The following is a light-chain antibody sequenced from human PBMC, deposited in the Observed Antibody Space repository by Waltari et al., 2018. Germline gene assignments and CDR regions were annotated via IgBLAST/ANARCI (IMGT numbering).Light chain of an antibody. Sequence: DIQMTQSPSSLSASIGDRVNITCRASENIGSYLNWSQQRTGEAPKLLIYATSTLQTEVPSRFSGSGSRTDFTLTISSLQPEDFATYYCQHTFETPYSFGQGTKLESK. CDR1: ENIGSY. CDR2: ATS. V-gene: IGKV1-39*01. CDR3: QHTFETPYS. J-gene: IGKJ2*01.